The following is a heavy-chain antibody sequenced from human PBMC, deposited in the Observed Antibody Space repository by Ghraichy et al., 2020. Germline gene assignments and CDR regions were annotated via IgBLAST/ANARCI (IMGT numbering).Heavy chain of an antibody. V-gene: IGHV1-69*13. CDR1: GGTFSSYA. D-gene: IGHD3-10*01. CDR2: IIPIFGTA. Sequence: SVKVSCKASGGTFSSYAISWVRQAPGQGLEWMGGIIPIFGTANYAQKFQGRVTITADESTSTAYMELSSLRSEDTAVYYCAREGQVDMVRGVINPFDYWGQGTLVTVSS. J-gene: IGHJ4*02. CDR3: AREGQVDMVRGVINPFDY.